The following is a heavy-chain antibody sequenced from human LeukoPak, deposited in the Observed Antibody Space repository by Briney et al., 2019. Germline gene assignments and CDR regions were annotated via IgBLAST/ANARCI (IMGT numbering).Heavy chain of an antibody. Sequence: SGTLSLTCAVYGGSFSGYYWSWIREPPGKGLEWIGEIVHSGNTKYNPSLKSRVTISVDTSKNQFSLNLTSVTAADTAVYYCARFGSSTWYKGAFDIWGQGTMVTVAS. CDR3: ARFGSSTWYKGAFDI. CDR1: GGSFSGYY. J-gene: IGHJ3*02. D-gene: IGHD6-13*01. V-gene: IGHV4-34*12. CDR2: IVHSGNT.